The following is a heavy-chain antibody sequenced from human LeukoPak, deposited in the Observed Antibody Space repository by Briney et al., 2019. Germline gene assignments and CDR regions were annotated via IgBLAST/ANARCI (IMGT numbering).Heavy chain of an antibody. J-gene: IGHJ4*02. D-gene: IGHD5-24*01. CDR2: ISYDGSNK. Sequence: GGSLRLSCAASGFTFSSYGMHWVRQAPGKGLEWVAVISYDGSNKYYADSVKGRFTISRDNSKNTLYLQMNSLRAEDTAVYYCATGGERWLQIDYWGQGTLVTVSS. CDR1: GFTFSSYG. V-gene: IGHV3-30*03. CDR3: ATGGERWLQIDY.